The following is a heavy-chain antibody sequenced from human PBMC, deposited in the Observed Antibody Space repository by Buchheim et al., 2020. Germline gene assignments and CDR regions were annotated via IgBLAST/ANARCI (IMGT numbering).Heavy chain of an antibody. Sequence: EVQLVESGGGLVKPGGSLRLSCAASGFTFSSYSMNWVRQAPGEGLEWVSSISSSSSYIYYADSVKGRFTISRDNDKNSLYMQMNSLRAEDTAVYYCARDEVASGSYKIDYWGQGTL. CDR2: ISSSSSYI. V-gene: IGHV3-21*01. CDR3: ARDEVASGSYKIDY. J-gene: IGHJ4*02. D-gene: IGHD1-26*01. CDR1: GFTFSSYS.